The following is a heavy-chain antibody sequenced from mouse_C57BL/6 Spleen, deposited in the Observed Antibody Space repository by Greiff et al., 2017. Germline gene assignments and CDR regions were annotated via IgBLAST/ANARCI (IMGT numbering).Heavy chain of an antibody. CDR1: GYSITSGYD. Sequence: EVQLVESGPGMVKPSQSLSLTCTVTGYSITSGYDWHWIRHFPGNKLEWMGYISYSGSTNYNPSLKSRISITHDTSKNHFFLKLNSVTTEDTATYYCARGELTGTAWFAYWGQGTLVTVSA. CDR3: ARGELTGTAWFAY. V-gene: IGHV3-1*01. D-gene: IGHD4-1*01. J-gene: IGHJ3*01. CDR2: ISYSGST.